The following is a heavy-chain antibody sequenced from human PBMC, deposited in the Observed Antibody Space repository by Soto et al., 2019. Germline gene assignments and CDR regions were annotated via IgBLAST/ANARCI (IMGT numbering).Heavy chain of an antibody. CDR2: INPKRGGT. Sequence: QVQLVQSGAEVKKPGASVKVSCTTYGYTFSDYFLHWVRQAPGQGPEWMGFINPKRGGTEYAQKFQPRAPMTRHPSSSTVYRDLSGLTSADTPIYYCPRHSGIPGRYWYSGLGGRGTLVTVPS. V-gene: IGHV1-2*02. J-gene: IGHJ2*01. CDR1: GYTFSDYF. CDR3: PRHSGIPGRYWYSGL.